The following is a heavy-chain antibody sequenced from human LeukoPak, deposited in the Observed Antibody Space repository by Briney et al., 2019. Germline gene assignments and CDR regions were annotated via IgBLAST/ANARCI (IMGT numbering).Heavy chain of an antibody. CDR3: ARDAGSGYFDY. D-gene: IGHD6-19*01. V-gene: IGHV3-48*02. J-gene: IGHJ4*02. CDR2: ISGSSSTI. Sequence: SGRSLRLSCAASGLTFGSYAMNWVRQAPGKGLEWVSYISGSSSTIYYAESVKGRFTISRDNAKNSLYLQMNGLRDDDTAVYYCARDAGSGYFDYWGQGTLVTVSS. CDR1: GLTFGSYA.